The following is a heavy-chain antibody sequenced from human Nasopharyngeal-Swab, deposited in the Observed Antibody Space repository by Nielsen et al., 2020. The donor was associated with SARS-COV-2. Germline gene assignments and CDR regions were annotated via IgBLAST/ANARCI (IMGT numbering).Heavy chain of an antibody. Sequence: GSLRLSCAASGFPFSSYAMHWVRQAPGKGLEWVAVISYDGSKKYYADSVKGRFTISRDNSKNTLYLQMNSLRAEDTAVYYCARDQGSSWYTYYYYYGMDVWGQGTTVTVSS. V-gene: IGHV3-30-3*01. D-gene: IGHD6-13*01. J-gene: IGHJ6*02. CDR1: GFPFSSYA. CDR3: ARDQGSSWYTYYYYYGMDV. CDR2: ISYDGSKK.